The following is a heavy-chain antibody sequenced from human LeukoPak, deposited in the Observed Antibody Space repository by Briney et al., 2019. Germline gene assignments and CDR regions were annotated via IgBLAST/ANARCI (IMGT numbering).Heavy chain of an antibody. CDR3: ARDPSSGFSSGDY. J-gene: IGHJ4*02. V-gene: IGHV1-18*01. D-gene: IGHD6-19*01. CDR2: ISAYNGNT. Sequence: GASVKVSFKSSVYTFTIYGISWVRQAPGQGLEWMGWISAYNGNTNYAQKLQGRVTITTDTSTSTAYMELRSLRSDDTAVYYCARDPSSGFSSGDYWGQGTLVTVSS. CDR1: VYTFTIYG.